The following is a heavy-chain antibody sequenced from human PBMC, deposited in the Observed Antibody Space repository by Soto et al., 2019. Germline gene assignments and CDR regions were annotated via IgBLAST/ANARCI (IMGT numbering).Heavy chain of an antibody. V-gene: IGHV4-34*01. J-gene: IGHJ3*02. CDR1: GGSFSGYY. D-gene: IGHD5-12*01. Sequence: SETLSLTCAVYGGSFSGYYWSWIRQPPGKGLEWIGEINHSGSTNYNPSLKSRVTISVDTSKNQFSLKLSSVTAEDTAVYYCARETSGPAFDIWGQGTLVTVSS. CDR3: ARETSGPAFDI. CDR2: INHSGST.